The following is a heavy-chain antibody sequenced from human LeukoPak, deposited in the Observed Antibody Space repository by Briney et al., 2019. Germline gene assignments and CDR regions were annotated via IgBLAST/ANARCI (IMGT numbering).Heavy chain of an antibody. V-gene: IGHV3-7*01. CDR2: IKQDGSEK. J-gene: IGHJ6*03. Sequence: GGSLRLSCAASGFTFSSYWMSWVRQAPGKGLEWVANIKQDGSEKYYVDSVKGRFTISRDNAKNSLYLQMNSLRAEDTAVYYCARDMTVVAETPNYYYMDVWGKGTTVTVSS. CDR1: GFTFSSYW. CDR3: ARDMTVVAETPNYYYMDV. D-gene: IGHD3-22*01.